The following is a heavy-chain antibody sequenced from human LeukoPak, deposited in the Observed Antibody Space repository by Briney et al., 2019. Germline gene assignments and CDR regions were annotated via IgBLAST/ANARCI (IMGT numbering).Heavy chain of an antibody. J-gene: IGHJ4*02. Sequence: PSETLSLTCTPSGFTISSSGHYWGWLRQRPGKGLEWIGSIDDGGNTYYNPSQERRTTTCIDTSTNQYSLKVSSVTAAHTAVYYCARVQARSRIAAADCFDYWGQGILVTVSS. D-gene: IGHD6-13*01. CDR3: ARVQARSRIAAADCFDY. CDR2: IDDGGNT. CDR1: GFTISSSGHY. V-gene: IGHV4-39*01.